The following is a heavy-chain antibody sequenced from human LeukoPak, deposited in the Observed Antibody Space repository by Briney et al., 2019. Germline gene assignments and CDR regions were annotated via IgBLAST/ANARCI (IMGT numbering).Heavy chain of an antibody. CDR3: AKDRDLDYDSSGYYFDY. J-gene: IGHJ4*02. CDR2: ISGSGGST. Sequence: GGSLRLSCAASGFTFSSYAMSWVRQAPGKGLEWVSAISGSGGSTCYADSVKGRFTISRDNSKNTLYLQMNSLRAEDTAVYYCAKDRDLDYDSSGYYFDYWGQGTLVTVSS. V-gene: IGHV3-23*01. CDR1: GFTFSSYA. D-gene: IGHD3-22*01.